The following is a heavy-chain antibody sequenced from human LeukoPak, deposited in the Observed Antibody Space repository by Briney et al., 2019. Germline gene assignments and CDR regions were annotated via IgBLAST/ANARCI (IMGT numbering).Heavy chain of an antibody. V-gene: IGHV4-39*01. CDR3: ARGGWALPPGY. CDR2: IYYSGST. D-gene: IGHD1-26*01. Sequence: PSETLSLTCTVSGGSISSSSYYWGWIRQPPGKGLEWIGSIYYSGSTYYNPSLKSRVTISVDTSKNQFSLKLSSVTAADTAVYYCARGGWALPPGYWGQGTLVTVSS. CDR1: GGSISSSSYY. J-gene: IGHJ4*02.